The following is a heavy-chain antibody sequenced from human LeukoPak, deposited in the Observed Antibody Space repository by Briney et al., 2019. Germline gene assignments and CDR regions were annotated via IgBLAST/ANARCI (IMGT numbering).Heavy chain of an antibody. V-gene: IGHV4-59*08. Sequence: KASETLSLTCAVSGGSISSYYWTWIRQPPGKGLEWVGYIQNSAIYRAKIKSSPSLQSRVSLSIDTSKNQVSLTVNSVTAADTAVYFCARLSSTLYYSMDVWGPGTAVTVSS. CDR2: IQNSAIYRAKI. CDR3: ARLSSTLYYSMDV. J-gene: IGHJ6*02. CDR1: GGSISSYY. D-gene: IGHD6-6*01.